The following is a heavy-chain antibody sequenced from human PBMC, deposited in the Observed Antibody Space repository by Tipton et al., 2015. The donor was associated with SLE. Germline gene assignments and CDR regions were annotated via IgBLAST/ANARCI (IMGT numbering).Heavy chain of an antibody. J-gene: IGHJ3*02. CDR1: GFTFSSYE. CDR3: ARGGRIAVAGDAFDI. CDR2: IYSGGST. Sequence: GSLRLSCAASGFTFSSYEMNWVRQAPGKGLEWVSVIYSGGSTYYADSVKGRFTISRDNSKNTLYLQMNSLRAEDTAVYYCARGGRIAVAGDAFDIWGQGTMVTVSS. D-gene: IGHD6-19*01. V-gene: IGHV3-53*01.